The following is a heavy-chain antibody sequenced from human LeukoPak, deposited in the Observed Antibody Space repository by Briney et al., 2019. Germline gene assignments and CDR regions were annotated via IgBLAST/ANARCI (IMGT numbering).Heavy chain of an antibody. CDR3: ARGGRGYSYGYQPKIYYYYGMDV. D-gene: IGHD5-18*01. CDR1: GGSFSGYY. Sequence: SETLSLTCAVYGGSFSGYYWSWIRQPPGKGLEWIGEINHSGSTNYNPSLKSRVTISVDTSKNQFSLKLSSVTAADTAVYYCARGGRGYSYGYQPKIYYYYGMDVWGQGTTVTVSS. J-gene: IGHJ6*02. V-gene: IGHV4-34*01. CDR2: INHSGST.